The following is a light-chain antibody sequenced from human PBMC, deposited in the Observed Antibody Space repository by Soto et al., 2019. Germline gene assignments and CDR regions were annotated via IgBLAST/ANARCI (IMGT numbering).Light chain of an antibody. CDR1: QSVSNNY. J-gene: IGKJ3*01. CDR2: DAS. CDR3: QQHFGSPLT. V-gene: IGKV3-20*01. Sequence: EIVLTQSPGTLSLSPGERATLSCRASQSVSNNYLAWYQQKPGQAPRLLIHDASSRATGIPDRFSGSGSGTDFTLTISRLEPEDFAVYYCQQHFGSPLTFGSGPKVEIE.